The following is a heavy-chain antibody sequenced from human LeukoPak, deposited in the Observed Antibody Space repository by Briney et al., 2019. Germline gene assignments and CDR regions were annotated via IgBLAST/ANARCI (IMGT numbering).Heavy chain of an antibody. J-gene: IGHJ5*02. CDR2: ISVYNGHT. D-gene: IGHD3-10*01. Sequence: ASVKVSCKASGYTFTSYGISWVRQAPGQGLEWMGWISVYNGHTNYAQKLQGRVTMTTDTSTSTAYMKLRSLRYDDTAVYYCARANMVRGVGSFFDRNWFDPWGQGTLVTVSS. CDR1: GYTFTSYG. V-gene: IGHV1-18*01. CDR3: ARANMVRGVGSFFDRNWFDP.